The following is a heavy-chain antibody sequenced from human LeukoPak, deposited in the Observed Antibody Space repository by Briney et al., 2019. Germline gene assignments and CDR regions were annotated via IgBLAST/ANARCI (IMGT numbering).Heavy chain of an antibody. D-gene: IGHD1-26*01. CDR3: TTDREELGSYYDY. CDR1: GFTFSSYG. V-gene: IGHV3-33*01. J-gene: IGHJ4*02. Sequence: PGRSLRLSCAASGFTFSSYGMHWVRQAPGKGLEWVAVIWYDGSNKYYADSVKGRFTISRDNSKNTLYLQMNSLRAEDTAVYYCTTDREELGSYYDYWGQGTLVTVSS. CDR2: IWYDGSNK.